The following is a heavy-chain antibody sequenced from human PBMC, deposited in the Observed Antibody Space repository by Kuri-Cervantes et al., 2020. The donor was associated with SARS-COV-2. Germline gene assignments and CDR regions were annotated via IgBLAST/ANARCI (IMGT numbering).Heavy chain of an antibody. D-gene: IGHD1-7*01. CDR3: ARELTYNWNYEGHDAFDI. V-gene: IGHV1-2*02. J-gene: IGHJ3*02. CDR2: INPNSGGT. CDR1: GYTFTGYY. Sequence: ASVKVSCKASGYTFTGYYMHWVRQAPGQGLEWMGWINPNSGGTNYAQKFQGRVTMTRDTSTSTAYMELRSLRSDDTAVYYCARELTYNWNYEGHDAFDIWGQGTMVTVSS.